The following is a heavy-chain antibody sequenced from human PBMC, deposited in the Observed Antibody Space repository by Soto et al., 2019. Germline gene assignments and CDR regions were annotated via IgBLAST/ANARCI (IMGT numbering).Heavy chain of an antibody. J-gene: IGHJ4*02. CDR3: AKDGGSGLSRVYFDY. CDR1: GFTFSSYG. V-gene: IGHV3-30*18. Sequence: QGQLVESGGGVVQPGRSLRLSCAASGFTFSSYGMHWVRQAPGKGLEWVAVISYDGSNKYYADSVKGRFTISRDNSKNTLYLEMNSLRAEDTAVYYCAKDGGSGLSRVYFDYWGQGTLVTVSS. CDR2: ISYDGSNK. D-gene: IGHD6-19*01.